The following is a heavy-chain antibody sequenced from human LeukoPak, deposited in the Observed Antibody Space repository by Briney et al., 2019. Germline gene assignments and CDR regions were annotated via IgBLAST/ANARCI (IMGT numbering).Heavy chain of an antibody. CDR3: ARESDSSSWYRGGGWFDP. J-gene: IGHJ5*02. Sequence: SVKVSCKASGGTFSSYAISWVRQAPGQGLEWMGGIIPIFGTANYAQKFQGRVTITADESTSTAYMELSSLRSEDTAVYYCARESDSSSWYRGGGWFDPWGQGTLVAVSS. CDR2: IIPIFGTA. D-gene: IGHD6-13*01. V-gene: IGHV1-69*13. CDR1: GGTFSSYA.